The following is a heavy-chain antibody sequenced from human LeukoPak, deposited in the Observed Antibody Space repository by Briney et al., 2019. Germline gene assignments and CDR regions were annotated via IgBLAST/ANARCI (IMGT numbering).Heavy chain of an antibody. CDR1: GFTFSSYV. CDR2: ISYDGSNK. D-gene: IGHD5-12*01. J-gene: IGHJ4*02. CDR3: AREATGADY. Sequence: PGGSLRLSCAASGFTFSSYVMHWVRQAPGKGLEWVAVISYDGSNKYYADSVKGRFTISRDDSKNTLYLQMNSLRAEDTAVYYCAREATGADYWGQGTLVTVSS. V-gene: IGHV3-30-3*01.